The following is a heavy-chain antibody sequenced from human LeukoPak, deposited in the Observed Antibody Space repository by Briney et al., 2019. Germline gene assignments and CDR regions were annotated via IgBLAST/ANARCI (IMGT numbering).Heavy chain of an antibody. D-gene: IGHD3-3*01. J-gene: IGHJ4*02. V-gene: IGHV3-23*01. Sequence: PGGSLRLSCEASGFIFSNYVMIWVRQAPGKGLEWVSGISGSGVGTYYADSVKGRFTISRDNSKNTVYLQMNSLRAEDTAVYYCAKQVQEKYYDFWSGYYRDNYFDYWGQGTLVTVSS. CDR1: GFIFSNYV. CDR3: AKQVQEKYYDFWSGYYRDNYFDY. CDR2: ISGSGVGT.